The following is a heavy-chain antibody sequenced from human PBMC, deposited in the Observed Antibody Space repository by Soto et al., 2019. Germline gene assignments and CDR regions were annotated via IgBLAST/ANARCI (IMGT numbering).Heavy chain of an antibody. CDR2: MNPNTGNI. CDR3: ARRAWTTRHGWDI. V-gene: IGHV1-8*02. Sequence: GSVKVSCNASGYSFSGFHINCVRQFTGQGLEFVGWMNPNTGNIGLTRNFEGRGTMTMNTSTNTAYMEVHSLKSEDTAIYLRARRAWTTRHGWDIWGKGTTVTVSS. J-gene: IGHJ6*04. CDR1: GYSFSGFH. D-gene: IGHD1-1*01.